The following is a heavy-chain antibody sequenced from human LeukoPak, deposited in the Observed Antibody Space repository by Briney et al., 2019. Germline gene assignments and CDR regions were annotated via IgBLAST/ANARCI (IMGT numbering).Heavy chain of an antibody. D-gene: IGHD2-2*01. CDR3: AKDYTFAAMGLGAY. CDR1: GFTFSSYA. Sequence: PGGSLRLSCAASGFTFSSYAMSWVRQAPGKGLEWVSGISGGGDSTYYADSVKGRFTISRDNPKNTLFLQMNSLRAEDTAIYYCAKDYTFAAMGLGAYWGQGTLVTVSS. V-gene: IGHV3-23*01. J-gene: IGHJ4*02. CDR2: ISGGGDST.